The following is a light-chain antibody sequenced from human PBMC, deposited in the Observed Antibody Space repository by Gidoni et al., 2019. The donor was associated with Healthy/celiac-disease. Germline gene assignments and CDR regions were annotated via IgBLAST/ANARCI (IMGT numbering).Light chain of an antibody. CDR2: WAS. CDR1: QSVLYSSNNKNY. CDR3: QQYYSTPLFT. V-gene: IGKV4-1*01. Sequence: DIVMTQSPDSLAVSLGERATINCKSSQSVLYSSNNKNYLAWYQQKPGPPPKLLIYWASTRESGVPDRFSGSGSGTDFTLTISSLQAEDVAVSYCQQYYSTPLFTFGPGTKVDIK. J-gene: IGKJ3*01.